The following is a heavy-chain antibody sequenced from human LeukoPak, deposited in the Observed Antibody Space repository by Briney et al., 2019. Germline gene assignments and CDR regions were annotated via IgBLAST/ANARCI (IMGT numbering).Heavy chain of an antibody. J-gene: IGHJ4*02. D-gene: IGHD5-18*01. CDR1: GFTFGDYA. V-gene: IGHV3-23*01. Sequence: GRSLRLSCTASGFTFGDYAMSWVRQAPGKGLEWVSDINGSGGSTYYADSVKGRFTISRDNSKNTLYLQMNGLRAEDTAVYYCAKRIQSAMATGYWGQGTLVTVSS. CDR2: INGSGGST. CDR3: AKRIQSAMATGY.